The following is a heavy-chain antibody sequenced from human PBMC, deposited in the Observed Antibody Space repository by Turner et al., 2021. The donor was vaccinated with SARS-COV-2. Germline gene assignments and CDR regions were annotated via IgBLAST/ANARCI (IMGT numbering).Heavy chain of an antibody. CDR3: ARGPAVFGVVIMGY. Sequence: QVQLVQEGAEVKKPGASVKVSCMASGYTLTGYYMHWVRQAPGQGLEWMGWINPNSGGTNYAQKFQGRVTMTRDTSISTVYMELSRLRSDDTAVYYCARGPAVFGVVIMGYWGQGTLVTVSS. J-gene: IGHJ4*02. CDR1: GYTLTGYY. V-gene: IGHV1-2*02. D-gene: IGHD3-3*01. CDR2: INPNSGGT.